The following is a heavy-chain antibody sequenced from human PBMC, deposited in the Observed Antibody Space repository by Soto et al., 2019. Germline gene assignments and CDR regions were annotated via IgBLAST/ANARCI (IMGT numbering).Heavy chain of an antibody. V-gene: IGHV4-59*01. Sequence: SETLSLTCTVSGGSISSYYWSWIRQPPGKGLEWIGYIYYSGSTNYNPSLKSRVTISVDTSKNQFSLKLSSVTAADTAVYYCARGSGSSGWYYYHYYYMDVWGKGTTVTVSS. CDR3: ARGSGSSGWYYYHYYYMDV. D-gene: IGHD6-19*01. CDR1: GGSISSYY. J-gene: IGHJ6*03. CDR2: IYYSGST.